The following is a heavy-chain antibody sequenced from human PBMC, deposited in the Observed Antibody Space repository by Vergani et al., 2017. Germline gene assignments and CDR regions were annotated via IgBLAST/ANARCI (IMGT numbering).Heavy chain of an antibody. Sequence: QLQLQESGPGLVKPSETLSLTCTVSGGSISSSSYYWGWIRQPPGKGLEWIGSIYYSGSTYYNPSLKSRVTISVDTSKNQFSLKLSSVTAADTAVYYCARDRDGDYKNGLGGGETDAFDIWGQGTMVTVSS. J-gene: IGHJ3*02. CDR2: IYYSGST. D-gene: IGHD4-17*01. CDR3: ARDRDGDYKNGLGGGETDAFDI. V-gene: IGHV4-39*02. CDR1: GGSISSSSYY.